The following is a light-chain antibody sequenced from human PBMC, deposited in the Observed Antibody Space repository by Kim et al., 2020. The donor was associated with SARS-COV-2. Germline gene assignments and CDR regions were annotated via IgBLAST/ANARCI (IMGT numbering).Light chain of an antibody. CDR3: QQNDNWPIT. V-gene: IGKV3-15*01. J-gene: IGKJ5*01. CDR2: DAT. Sequence: EVVMTQSPATLSVSPGERATLSCRASESVSTNLAWYQQKPGQAPRVVVFDATTRAAGIPDRFSGSGSGTEFTLTISSLQSEDFAVYYCQQNDNWPITFGQGTRLEIK. CDR1: ESVSTN.